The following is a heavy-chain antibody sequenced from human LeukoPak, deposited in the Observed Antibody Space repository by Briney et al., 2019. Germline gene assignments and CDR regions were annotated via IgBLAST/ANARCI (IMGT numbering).Heavy chain of an antibody. CDR2: IYSGGYT. D-gene: IGHD5-24*01. Sequence: GGSLRLSCAASGFTVSSSYMIWVRQAPGKGLEWVSVIYSGGYTYYADSVKGRFTISRDHSKNTLYLQMDSLRAEDTAVYYCARDNGYKVFDYWGQGTLVTVSS. V-gene: IGHV3-53*01. CDR3: ARDNGYKVFDY. CDR1: GFTVSSSY. J-gene: IGHJ4*02.